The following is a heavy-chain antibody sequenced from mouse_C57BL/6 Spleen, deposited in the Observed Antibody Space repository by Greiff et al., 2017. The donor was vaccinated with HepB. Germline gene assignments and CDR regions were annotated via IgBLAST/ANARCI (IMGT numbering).Heavy chain of an antibody. CDR1: GYTFTDYY. D-gene: IGHD2-4*01. CDR3: ARKASYYDYGQYAMDY. J-gene: IGHJ4*01. Sequence: EVQLQQSGPELVKPGASVKISCKASGYTFTDYYMNWVKQSHGKSLEWIGDINPNNGGTSYNQKFKGKATLTVDKSSSTAYMELRSLTSEDSAVYYCARKASYYDYGQYAMDYWGQGTSVTVSS. CDR2: INPNNGGT. V-gene: IGHV1-26*01.